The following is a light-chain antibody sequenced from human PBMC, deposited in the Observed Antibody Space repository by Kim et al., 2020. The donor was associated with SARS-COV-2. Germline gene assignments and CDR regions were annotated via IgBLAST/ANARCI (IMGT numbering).Light chain of an antibody. CDR2: WAS. CDR3: QQYYTTPWT. V-gene: IGKV4-1*01. J-gene: IGKJ1*01. CDR1: QSVLYSSNNKNY. Sequence: ATLNCKSSQSVLYSSNNKNYLAWYQLRPGQPPKLLIYWASTRESGVPNRFSGSRSGTDFTLTISTLQAEDVAVYYCQQYYTTPWTFGQGTKVDIK.